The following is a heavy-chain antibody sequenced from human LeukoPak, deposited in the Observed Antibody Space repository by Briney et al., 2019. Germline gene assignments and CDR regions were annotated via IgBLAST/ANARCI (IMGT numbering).Heavy chain of an antibody. CDR2: IFYSGST. Sequence: SETLSLTCSVSGGSISSVGYYWRWIRQLPGKGLEWFGYIFYSGSTHYNPSLRSRVTISIDTSKNQFSLNLSSVTAADTAVYYCARDRGIVIEPAVYGMDVWGQGTTVTVSS. CDR3: ARDRGIVIEPAVYGMDV. V-gene: IGHV4-31*03. D-gene: IGHD2-2*01. J-gene: IGHJ6*02. CDR1: GGSISSVGYY.